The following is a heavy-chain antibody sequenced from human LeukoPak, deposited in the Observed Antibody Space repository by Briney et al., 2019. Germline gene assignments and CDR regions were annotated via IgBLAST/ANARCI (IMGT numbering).Heavy chain of an antibody. V-gene: IGHV3-30*18. Sequence: AGSLRLSCAASGFTFSSYGMHWVRQAPGKGLEWVAVISYDGSNKYYADSVKGRFTISRDNSKNTLYLQMNSLRAEDTAVYYCAKDRDWYYFDYWGQGTLVTVSS. CDR2: ISYDGSNK. J-gene: IGHJ4*02. CDR3: AKDRDWYYFDY. D-gene: IGHD5-24*01. CDR1: GFTFSSYG.